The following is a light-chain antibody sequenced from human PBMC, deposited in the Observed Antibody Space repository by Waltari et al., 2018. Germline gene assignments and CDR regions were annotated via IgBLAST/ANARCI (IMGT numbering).Light chain of an antibody. CDR2: STS. V-gene: IGKV1-39*01. Sequence: DIQMTQSPSSLSASVGDRVTITCRASQLISGYLNWYQQKPGQAPKLLIYSTSTLQGGVPSRFSGSGSGTDFTLTISSLQPEDFATYYCQQSYNTPLTFGGGTKVEI. J-gene: IGKJ4*01. CDR3: QQSYNTPLT. CDR1: QLISGY.